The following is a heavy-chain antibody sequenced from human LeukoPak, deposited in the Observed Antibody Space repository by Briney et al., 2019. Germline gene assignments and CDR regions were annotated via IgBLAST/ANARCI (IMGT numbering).Heavy chain of an antibody. CDR2: IFHSGNT. V-gene: IGHV4-38-2*01. CDR3: ARFRRGWYFDY. Sequence: PSETLSLTCVVSGYSISNGYYWGWIRHPPGKGLEWIVSIFHSGNTYYNPSLKSRVTMSVDTSKNQFSLRLTSVTASDTAAYYCARFRRGWYFDYWSQGTLVTVSS. CDR1: GYSISNGYY. D-gene: IGHD3-10*01. J-gene: IGHJ4*02.